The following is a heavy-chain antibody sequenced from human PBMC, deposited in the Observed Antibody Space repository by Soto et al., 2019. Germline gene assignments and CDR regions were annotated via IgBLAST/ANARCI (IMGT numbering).Heavy chain of an antibody. CDR3: ARERPDGSRLDP. Sequence: QGRPQESGPELVNPPQTLSPTSPFPGAPISSGDYSGGWIRQPPGKGLEWIGYIYYSGSTYYNPSVRSRVTISVDTSKNQFSLKLSSVTAADTAVYYCARERPDGSRLDPWGQGTLVTVFS. V-gene: IGHV4-30-4*01. CDR1: GAPISSGDYS. CDR2: IYYSGST. D-gene: IGHD6-13*01. J-gene: IGHJ5*02.